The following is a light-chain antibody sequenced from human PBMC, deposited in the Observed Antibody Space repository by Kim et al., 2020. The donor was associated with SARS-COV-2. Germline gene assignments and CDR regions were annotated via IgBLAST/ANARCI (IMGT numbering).Light chain of an antibody. J-gene: IGKJ4*01. V-gene: IGKV1-39*01. Sequence: STSVGDRVTITCRASQSIRNFLNWYQQKPGKAPNLLIYTASILQSGVPSRFSGSGSETDFTLTISSLQPEDFATYYCQQSYSTPLTFGGGTKLEI. CDR2: TAS. CDR1: QSIRNF. CDR3: QQSYSTPLT.